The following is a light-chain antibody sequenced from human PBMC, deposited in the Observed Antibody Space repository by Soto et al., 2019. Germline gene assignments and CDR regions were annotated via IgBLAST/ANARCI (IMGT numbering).Light chain of an antibody. V-gene: IGKV3-15*01. CDR1: QSVSSN. Sequence: EIVMTQSPVTLSGSPGERVTVSCRASQSVSSNLAWYQQKPGQAASLLIYGAFTRATGSPARFSGTGSGTEFTLTSSSRQSEEFALDYCQQYNDWPLTFGQGTKVDI. CDR3: QQYNDWPLT. CDR2: GAF. J-gene: IGKJ1*01.